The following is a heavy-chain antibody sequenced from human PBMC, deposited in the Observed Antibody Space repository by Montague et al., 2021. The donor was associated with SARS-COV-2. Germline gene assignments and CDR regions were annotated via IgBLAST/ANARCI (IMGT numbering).Heavy chain of an antibody. CDR1: GDSMNNYY. V-gene: IGHV4-59*01. CDR2: INYSGST. Sequence: SETLSLTCTVSGDSMNNYYWSWICQPPGKGLEWIGYINYSGSTHYNPSXXSRVTLSKDTSKNQFSLRLTSVTAADTAMYFCARAPIYRSSWYAYFDYWGQGTLVTVST. CDR3: ARAPIYRSSWYAYFDY. J-gene: IGHJ4*02. D-gene: IGHD6-13*01.